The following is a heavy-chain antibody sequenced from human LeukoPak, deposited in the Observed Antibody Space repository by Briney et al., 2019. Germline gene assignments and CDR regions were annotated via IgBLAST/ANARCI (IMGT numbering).Heavy chain of an antibody. J-gene: IGHJ4*02. CDR3: AREEGPFDY. Sequence: GGSLRLSCAASGFTFSTYGMHWVRQAPGKGLEWVAVIRYDGSNKDYGDSVKGRFTVSRDNSKNTVYLQMNSLRADDTAVYYCAREEGPFDYWGQGALVTVSS. CDR1: GFTFSTYG. V-gene: IGHV3-33*01. CDR2: IRYDGSNK.